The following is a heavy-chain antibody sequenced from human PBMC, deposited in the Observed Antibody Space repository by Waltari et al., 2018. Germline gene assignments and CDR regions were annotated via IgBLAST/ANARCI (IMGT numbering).Heavy chain of an antibody. Sequence: EVQLVESGGGLIQPGGSLRLSCAASGFTVSSNYMSWVRQAPGKGLEWVSVIDSGGSTYYADSVKGRFTISRDNSKNTLDLQMNSLRAEETAVYDCARDSRLKWGEDAFDIWGQGTMFTVSS. V-gene: IGHV3-53*01. J-gene: IGHJ3*02. CDR2: IDSGGST. CDR1: GFTVSSNY. D-gene: IGHD3-10*01. CDR3: ARDSRLKWGEDAFDI.